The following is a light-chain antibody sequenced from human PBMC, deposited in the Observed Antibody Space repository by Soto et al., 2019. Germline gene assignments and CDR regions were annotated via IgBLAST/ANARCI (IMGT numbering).Light chain of an antibody. CDR1: QCISNY. V-gene: IGKV1-39*01. Sequence: DIQMTQSPSSLSASVGDRVTITCRASQCISNYLNWYQQKPGKAPKLLMYAASSLQSGVPSRFGGSGSGTDFTLTISSLQPEDFATYYCQQSYSTPRTFGQGTKVEIK. CDR2: AAS. CDR3: QQSYSTPRT. J-gene: IGKJ1*01.